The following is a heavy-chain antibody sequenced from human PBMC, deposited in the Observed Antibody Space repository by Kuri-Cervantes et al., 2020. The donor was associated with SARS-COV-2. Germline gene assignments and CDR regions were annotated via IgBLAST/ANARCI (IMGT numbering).Heavy chain of an antibody. CDR1: EGSITNYY. CDR2: LYTSGST. D-gene: IGHD1-26*01. CDR3: ARSGSYPNYYYYMDV. J-gene: IGHJ6*03. V-gene: IGHV4-4*07. Sequence: SETLSLTCTASEGSITNYYWSWIRQPAGKGLEWIGRLYTSGSTKYNPSLKSRVTMSVDTPKIQFSLKLSSVTAADTAVYYCARSGSYPNYYYYMDVWGKGTTVTVSS.